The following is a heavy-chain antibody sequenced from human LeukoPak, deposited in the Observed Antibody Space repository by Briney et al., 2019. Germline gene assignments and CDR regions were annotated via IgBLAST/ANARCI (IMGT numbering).Heavy chain of an antibody. Sequence: SETLSLTCTVSGGSISSYYWSWIRQPPGKGLEWIGYIYYSGSTNYNPSLESRVTISVDTSKNQFSLKLSSVTAADTAVYYCARSSYSGSYGLDYWGQGTLVTVSS. CDR3: ARSSYSGSYGLDY. CDR2: IYYSGST. CDR1: GGSISSYY. V-gene: IGHV4-59*01. J-gene: IGHJ4*02. D-gene: IGHD1-26*01.